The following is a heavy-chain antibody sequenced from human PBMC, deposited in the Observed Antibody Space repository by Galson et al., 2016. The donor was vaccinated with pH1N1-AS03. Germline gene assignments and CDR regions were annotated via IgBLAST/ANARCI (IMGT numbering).Heavy chain of an antibody. Sequence: SLRLSCAASGFIFSNHGMHWVRQAPGKGLEWVAVISSHGKIDYYADSVRGRFTISRDNAKNSLYLQMNSLRAEDTAVYYCVKGGTNFDSWGQGTLVTVSS. D-gene: IGHD1-26*01. CDR3: VKGGTNFDS. CDR2: ISSHGKID. CDR1: GFIFSNHG. J-gene: IGHJ4*02. V-gene: IGHV3-30*18.